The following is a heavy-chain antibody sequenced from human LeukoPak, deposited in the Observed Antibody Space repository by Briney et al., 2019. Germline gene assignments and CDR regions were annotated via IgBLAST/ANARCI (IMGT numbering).Heavy chain of an antibody. CDR2: IHYSGSA. Sequence: PSETLSLTCTVSRGSITSSSYYWGWVRQPPGKGLECIGSIHYSGSAYYNPSLKSRVTISVDTSKNHFSLKLSSVTAADTAVYYCARDPADLVWSGALPIWGQGTMVTVSS. CDR3: ARDPADLVWSGALPI. D-gene: IGHD3-10*01. V-gene: IGHV4-39*02. CDR1: RGSITSSSYY. J-gene: IGHJ3*02.